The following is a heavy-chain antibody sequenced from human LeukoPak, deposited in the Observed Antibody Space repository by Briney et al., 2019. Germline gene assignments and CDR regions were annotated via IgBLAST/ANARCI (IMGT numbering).Heavy chain of an antibody. J-gene: IGHJ6*02. D-gene: IGHD2-2*01. CDR2: IIPILGIA. V-gene: IGHV1-69*04. CDR1: GGTFSSYA. CDR3: ARDVVVPAAMRDRNYYYYGMDV. Sequence: SVKVSCKASGGTFSSYAISWVRQAPGQGLEWMGRIIPILGIANYAQKFQGRVTITADKSTSTAYMELSSLRSEDAAVYYCARDVVVPAAMRDRNYYYYGMDVWGQGTTVTVSS.